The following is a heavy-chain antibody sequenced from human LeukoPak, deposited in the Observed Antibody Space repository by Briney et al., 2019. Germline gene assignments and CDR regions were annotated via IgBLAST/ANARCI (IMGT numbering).Heavy chain of an antibody. V-gene: IGHV3-48*02. CDR2: ISSTTTIT. CDR1: GFTFSSYA. Sequence: GGSLRLSCAASGFTFSSYAMHWVRQAPAKGLEWISYISSTTTITYYADSVKGRFTISRDNAKNSLYLQMNSLRDEATAVYYCVAGTELVYWGQGTLVTVSS. D-gene: IGHD6-19*01. J-gene: IGHJ4*02. CDR3: VAGTELVY.